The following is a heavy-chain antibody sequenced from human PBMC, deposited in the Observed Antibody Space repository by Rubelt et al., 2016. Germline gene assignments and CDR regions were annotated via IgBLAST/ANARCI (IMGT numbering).Heavy chain of an antibody. D-gene: IGHD3-16*02. CDR2: INHSGST. V-gene: IGHV4-34*01. CDR1: GGSFSGYY. Sequence: QVQLQQWGAGLLKPSETLSLTCAVYGGSFSGYYWSWIRQPPGKGLEWIGEINHSGSTNYNPSLKSRVTISVDTSKNQFSLKLSSVTAADTAVYYCARSKEFSYGDVWGKGTTVTVSS. CDR3: ARSKEFSYGDV. J-gene: IGHJ6*04.